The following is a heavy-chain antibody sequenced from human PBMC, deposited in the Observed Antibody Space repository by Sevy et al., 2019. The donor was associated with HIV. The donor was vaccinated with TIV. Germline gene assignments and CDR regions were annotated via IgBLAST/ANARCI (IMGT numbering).Heavy chain of an antibody. CDR2: ISSSSSYI. V-gene: IGHV3-21*01. Sequence: GGSLRLSCAASGFTFSSYSMNWVRQAPGKGLEWVSSISSSSSYIYYADSVKGRFTISRDNAKNSLYLQMNSLRAEDTAVYYCARDRGYYGSGSSFDYWGQGTLVTVSS. D-gene: IGHD3-10*01. CDR3: ARDRGYYGSGSSFDY. CDR1: GFTFSSYS. J-gene: IGHJ4*02.